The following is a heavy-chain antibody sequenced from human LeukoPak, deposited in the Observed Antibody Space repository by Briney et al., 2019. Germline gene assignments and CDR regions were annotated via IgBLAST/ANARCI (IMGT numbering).Heavy chain of an antibody. Sequence: QSGGSLRLSCAASGFTFSSYAMSWVRQAPGKGLEWVSAISGSGGSTYYADSVKGRFTISRDNSKNTLYLQMNSLRAEDTAVYYCAKGSLGIAARGSAFDIWGQGTMVTVSS. CDR2: ISGSGGST. CDR3: AKGSLGIAARGSAFDI. D-gene: IGHD6-6*01. J-gene: IGHJ3*02. V-gene: IGHV3-23*01. CDR1: GFTFSSYA.